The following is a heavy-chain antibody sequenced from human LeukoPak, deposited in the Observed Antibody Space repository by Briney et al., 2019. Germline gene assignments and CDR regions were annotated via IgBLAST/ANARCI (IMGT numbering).Heavy chain of an antibody. V-gene: IGHV5-51*01. J-gene: IGHJ3*02. CDR2: IYPGDSDT. CDR3: ASLAAAAADAFDI. D-gene: IGHD6-13*01. Sequence: GESLKISCKGSGYSFTSYWIGWVRQMPGKGLVWMGIIYPGDSDTRYSPSFQGQVTISADKSISTAYLQWSSLKASDTAMYYCASLAAAAADAFDIWGQGTMVTVSS. CDR1: GYSFTSYW.